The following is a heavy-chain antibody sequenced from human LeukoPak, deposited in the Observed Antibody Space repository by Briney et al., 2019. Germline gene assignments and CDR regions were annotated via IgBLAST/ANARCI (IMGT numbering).Heavy chain of an antibody. CDR3: ARDDVFKGYTYGWGYWHFDL. CDR2: ISYDGSNK. CDR1: GITFSSYG. J-gene: IGHJ2*01. D-gene: IGHD5-18*01. V-gene: IGHV3-30*03. Sequence: GGSLRLSCAASGITFSSYGMHWVRQAPGKGLGWVAVISYDGSNKYYADSVKGRFTISRDNSKNMLYLQMNSLRAEDTAIYFCARDDVFKGYTYGWGYWHFDLWGRGTLVTVSS.